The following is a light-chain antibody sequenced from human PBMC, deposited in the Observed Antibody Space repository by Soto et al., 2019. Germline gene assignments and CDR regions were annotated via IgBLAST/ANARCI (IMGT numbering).Light chain of an antibody. CDR3: LQVYSFPRT. Sequence: IPLTQSPSPLAAFVGDSDTMTLRASQTISHWLAWYQQKPGKAPKLLIFDASNLENGVPSRFSGSGSGTEFILTINNLQPEDFASYFCLQVYSFPRTFGLGTKVDIK. CDR1: QTISHW. V-gene: IGKV1-5*01. CDR2: DAS. J-gene: IGKJ1*01.